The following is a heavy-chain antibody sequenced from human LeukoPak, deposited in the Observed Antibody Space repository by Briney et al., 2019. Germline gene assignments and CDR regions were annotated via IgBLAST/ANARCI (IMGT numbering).Heavy chain of an antibody. CDR1: GFTFSSYE. J-gene: IGHJ6*02. CDR2: ISSSGSTI. Sequence: GGSLRLSCAASGFTFSSYEMNWVRQAPRKGLEWVSYISSSGSTIYYADSVKGRFTISRDNAKNSLYLQMNSLRAEDTAVYYCARDSGDYVYYYGMDVWGQGTTVTVSS. V-gene: IGHV3-48*03. CDR3: ARDSGDYVYYYGMDV. D-gene: IGHD4-17*01.